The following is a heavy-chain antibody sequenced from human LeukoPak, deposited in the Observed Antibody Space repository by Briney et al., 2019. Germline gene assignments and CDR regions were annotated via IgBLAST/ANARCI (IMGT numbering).Heavy chain of an antibody. Sequence: GGSLRLSCGASGFTFSNYAMSWVRQAPGKGLEWVSSISGTGGSTYYADSVKGRFTISRDNSNNTLFLQMNSLRAEDTAVYYCAKVRTGYYFDYWGQGTLVTVSS. CDR2: ISGTGGST. CDR1: GFTFSNYA. V-gene: IGHV3-23*01. J-gene: IGHJ4*02. CDR3: AKVRTGYYFDY. D-gene: IGHD3-9*01.